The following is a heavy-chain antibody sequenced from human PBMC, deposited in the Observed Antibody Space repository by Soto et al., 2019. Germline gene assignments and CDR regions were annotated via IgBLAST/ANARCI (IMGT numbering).Heavy chain of an antibody. CDR3: AYSSGWYPFDY. D-gene: IGHD6-19*01. CDR1: GFTFDDYA. CDR2: ISWNSGSI. J-gene: IGHJ4*02. Sequence: GGSLRLSCAASGFTFDDYAMHWVRQAPGKGLEWVSGISWNSGSIGYADSVKGRFTISRDNAKNSLYLQMNSLRAEDTALYYCAYSSGWYPFDYWGQGTLVTVS. V-gene: IGHV3-9*01.